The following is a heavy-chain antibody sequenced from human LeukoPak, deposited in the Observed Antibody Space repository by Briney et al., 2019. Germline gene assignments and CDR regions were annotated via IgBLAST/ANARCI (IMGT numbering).Heavy chain of an antibody. CDR3: ARDLHYYSGGSCYPDV. J-gene: IGHJ6*04. Sequence: PSETLSFNCSVAGFCISSYYWRWLRHPPGHGLMRIGFIYYSGSTNYNPSLKSRVTISVDTSKNQFSLKLSSVTAADTAVYYCARDLHYYSGGSCYPDVWGKGTTVTVSS. CDR2: IYYSGST. D-gene: IGHD2-15*01. V-gene: IGHV4-59*01. CDR1: GFCISSYY.